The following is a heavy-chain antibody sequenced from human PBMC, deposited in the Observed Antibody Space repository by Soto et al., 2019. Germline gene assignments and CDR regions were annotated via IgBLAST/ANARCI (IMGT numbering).Heavy chain of an antibody. D-gene: IGHD3-3*01. V-gene: IGHV1-18*04. J-gene: IGHJ6*02. CDR1: GYTFSTYG. CDR3: ARDRLPFLTLGSYGVGA. Sequence: GASVKVSCKASGYTFSTYGISWVRQAPGQGLEWMGWISVYNGNTNYVQKLQGRVIMTKDTSTSTVYMELRTLRSEDTAVYYCARDRLPFLTLGSYGVGAWGQGTTVTVSS. CDR2: ISVYNGNT.